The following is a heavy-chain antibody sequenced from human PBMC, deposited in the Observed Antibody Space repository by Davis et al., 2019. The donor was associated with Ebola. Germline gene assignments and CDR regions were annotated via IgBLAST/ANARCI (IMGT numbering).Heavy chain of an antibody. Sequence: MPSETLSLTCTVSAGSVSSFYWSWIRQSPGKGLEWIGYIYYIGKTNYNPSLESRITISVDTSKNQISLRLRSVTAADTAVYYCARHAPHSGGWYSAWLDPWGQGTVVTVSS. D-gene: IGHD6-19*01. J-gene: IGHJ5*02. V-gene: IGHV4-59*08. CDR3: ARHAPHSGGWYSAWLDP. CDR1: AGSVSSFY. CDR2: IYYIGKT.